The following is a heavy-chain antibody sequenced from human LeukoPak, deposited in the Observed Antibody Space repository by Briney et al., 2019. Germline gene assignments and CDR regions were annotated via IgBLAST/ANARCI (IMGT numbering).Heavy chain of an antibody. J-gene: IGHJ6*03. D-gene: IGHD6-19*01. CDR3: ARHQWHYYYYMGV. V-gene: IGHV4-39*01. CDR1: GGSIGSSSYY. Sequence: KPSETLSLTCTVSGGSIGSSSYYWGWIRQPPGKGLEWIGSIYYSGDTYYNPSLKSRRVTISVDTSKNQFSLRLSSVTAADTAVYYCARHQWHYYYYMGVWGKGSTVTVSS. CDR2: IYYSGDT.